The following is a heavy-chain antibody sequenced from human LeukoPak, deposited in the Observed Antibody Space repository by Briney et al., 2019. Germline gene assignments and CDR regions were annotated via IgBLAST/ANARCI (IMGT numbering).Heavy chain of an antibody. CDR1: GGSISSYY. D-gene: IGHD1-26*01. Sequence: SETLSLTCTVSGGSISSYYWSWIRQPPGKGLEWIGYIYYSGSTNYNPSLKSRVTISVDTSKNQFSLKLSSVTAADTAVYYCAGHLIPISATAYFDYWGQGTLVTVSS. J-gene: IGHJ4*02. CDR2: IYYSGST. CDR3: AGHLIPISATAYFDY. V-gene: IGHV4-59*08.